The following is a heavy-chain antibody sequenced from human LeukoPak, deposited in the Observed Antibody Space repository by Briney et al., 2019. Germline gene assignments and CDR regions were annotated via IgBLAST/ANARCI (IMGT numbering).Heavy chain of an antibody. V-gene: IGHV1-69*13. D-gene: IGHD3-9*01. CDR3: ASSLRYFDWSLSSYYYYGMDV. Sequence: SVKVSCKASGYTFTGYYMHWVRQAPGQGLEWMGGIIPIFGTANYAQKFQGRVTITADESTSTAYMELSSLRSEDTAVYYCASSLRYFDWSLSSYYYYGMDVWGKGTTVTVSS. J-gene: IGHJ6*04. CDR1: GYTFTGYY. CDR2: IIPIFGTA.